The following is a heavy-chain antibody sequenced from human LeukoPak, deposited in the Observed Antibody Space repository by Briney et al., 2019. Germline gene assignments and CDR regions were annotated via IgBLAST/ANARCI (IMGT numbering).Heavy chain of an antibody. CDR2: THYSGTT. CDR1: GGSISSTYF. J-gene: IGHJ4*02. Sequence: SETLSLTCTVSGGSISSTYFWAWIRQPPGKGLEWIATTHYSGTTYYKPSLRSRVTISVNTSANQFSLKLTSVTAADTAVYFCARLGYCSGGCCQHDFWGQGTLVTVSS. D-gene: IGHD2-15*01. CDR3: ARLGYCSGGCCQHDF. V-gene: IGHV4-39*01.